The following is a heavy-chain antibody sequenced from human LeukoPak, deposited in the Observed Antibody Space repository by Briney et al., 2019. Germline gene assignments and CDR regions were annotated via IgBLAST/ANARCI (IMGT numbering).Heavy chain of an antibody. Sequence: RASVKVSCKASGYTFTSYGISWVRQAPGQGLEWMGWIGAYNGNTNYAQKLQGRVTMTTDTSTSTAYMELRSLRSDDTAVYYCARDTTIFGVVTCDYWGQGTLVTVSS. CDR3: ARDTTIFGVVTCDY. CDR2: IGAYNGNT. CDR1: GYTFTSYG. D-gene: IGHD3-3*01. V-gene: IGHV1-18*01. J-gene: IGHJ4*02.